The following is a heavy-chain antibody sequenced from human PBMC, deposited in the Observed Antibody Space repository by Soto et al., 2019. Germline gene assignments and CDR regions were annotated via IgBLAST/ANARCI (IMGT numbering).Heavy chain of an antibody. CDR2: IYSGGST. V-gene: IGHV3-53*01. Sequence: HPGGSLRLSCAASGFTVSSNYMSWVRQAPGKGLEWVSVIYSGGSTYYADSVKGRFTISRDNSKNTLYLQMNSLRAEDTAVYYCARSSRPEPDFDYWGQGTLVTVSS. D-gene: IGHD6-13*01. CDR1: GFTVSSNY. CDR3: ARSSRPEPDFDY. J-gene: IGHJ4*02.